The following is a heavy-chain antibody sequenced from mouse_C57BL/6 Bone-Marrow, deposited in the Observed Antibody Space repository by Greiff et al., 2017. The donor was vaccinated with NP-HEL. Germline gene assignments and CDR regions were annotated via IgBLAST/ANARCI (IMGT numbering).Heavy chain of an antibody. CDR1: GYTFTDYY. D-gene: IGHD1-1*01. CDR3: AKDPITAGVANDY. CDR2: IYPGSGNT. J-gene: IGHJ2*01. Sequence: QVHVQQSGAELVRPGASVKLSCKASGYTFTDYYINWVKQRPGQGLEWIGRIYPGSGNTYYNEKFKGKATLTAEKSSSTAYMQLSSLTSEDSAVYFCAKDPITAGVANDYWGQGTTLTVSS. V-gene: IGHV1-76*01.